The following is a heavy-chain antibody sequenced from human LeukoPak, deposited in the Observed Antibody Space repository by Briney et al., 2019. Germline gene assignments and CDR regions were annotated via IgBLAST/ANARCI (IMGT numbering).Heavy chain of an antibody. CDR3: ARDTLVRTRTFDL. D-gene: IGHD2-2*01. Sequence: SETLSLTCTVSGGSINNYYWSWIRQSPGKGLEWIGYIYYTGTTNYNPSLKSRVTISVDTSKNQFSLKVTSVTAADTAVYYCARDTLVRTRTFDLWGRGTLVTVSS. CDR1: GGSINNYY. J-gene: IGHJ2*01. CDR2: IYYTGTT. V-gene: IGHV4-59*12.